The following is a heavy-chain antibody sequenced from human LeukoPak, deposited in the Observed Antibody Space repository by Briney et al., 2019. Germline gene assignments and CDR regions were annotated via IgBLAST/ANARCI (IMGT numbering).Heavy chain of an antibody. CDR2: ISSSSSYI. CDR1: GFTFSSYD. Sequence: PGGSLRLSCAASGFTFSSYDMNWVRQAPGKGLEWVSSISSSSSYIYYADSVKGRFTISRDNAKNSLYLQMNSLRAEDTAVYYCARDENFDWLIDYWGQGTLVTVSS. J-gene: IGHJ4*02. V-gene: IGHV3-21*01. CDR3: ARDENFDWLIDY. D-gene: IGHD3-9*01.